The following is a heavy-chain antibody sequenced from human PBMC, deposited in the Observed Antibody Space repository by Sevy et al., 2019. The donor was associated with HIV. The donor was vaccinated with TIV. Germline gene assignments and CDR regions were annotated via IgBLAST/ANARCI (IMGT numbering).Heavy chain of an antibody. CDR2: IYYSGST. V-gene: IGHV4-30-4*01. CDR3: AISNGGNPYFDY. J-gene: IGHJ4*02. Sequence: SETLSLTCTVSGGSISSGDYYWSWIRQPPEKGLEWIGYIYYSGSTYYNPSLKSRVTISVDTSKNQFSLKLSSVTAADTAVYYCAISNGGNPYFDYWGQGTLVTVSS. CDR1: GGSISSGDYY. D-gene: IGHD2-15*01.